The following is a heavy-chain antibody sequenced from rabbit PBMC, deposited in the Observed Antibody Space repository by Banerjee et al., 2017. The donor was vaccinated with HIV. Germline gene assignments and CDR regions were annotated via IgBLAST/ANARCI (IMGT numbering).Heavy chain of an antibody. V-gene: IGHV1S45*01. Sequence: QEQLVESGGDLVKPEGSLTLTCTASGFSFSSSYWICWVRQAPGKGLEWIACIDADNSGNIYYASWAKGRFTISKPSSTTVTLQMTSLTAADTATYFCARDLGVYSAYGPFNLWGQGTLVTVS. CDR3: ARDLGVYSAYGPFNL. J-gene: IGHJ4*01. D-gene: IGHD6-1*01. CDR2: IDADNSGNI. CDR1: GFSFSSSYW.